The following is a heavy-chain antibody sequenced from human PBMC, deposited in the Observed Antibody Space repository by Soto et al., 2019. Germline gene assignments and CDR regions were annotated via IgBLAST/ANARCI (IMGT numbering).Heavy chain of an antibody. CDR3: ARRSYCDGDCTRRPYDYYGMDV. V-gene: IGHV5-51*01. J-gene: IGHJ6*02. D-gene: IGHD2-21*02. CDR2: IYPGDSQT. Sequence: EVQLVQSGAEVKKPGESLKISCKGSGYSFTTYWIVWVRQMPGKGLEWMGYIYPGDSQTRYSPSLQGQVTMSADKSTSTAYRQGSSLKASDTAMYYCARRSYCDGDCTRRPYDYYGMDVWGQGTTVTVSS. CDR1: GYSFTTYW.